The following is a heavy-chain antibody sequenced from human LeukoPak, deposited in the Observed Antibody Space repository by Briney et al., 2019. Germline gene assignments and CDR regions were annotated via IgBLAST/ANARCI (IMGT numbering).Heavy chain of an antibody. Sequence: ASVKVSCKASGGTFSSYAISWVRQAPGQGLEWMGGIIPIFGTANYAQKFQGRVTITADKSTSTAYMELSSLRSEDTAVYYCAREGKSRREKEELERLWYYYYYMDVWGKGTTVTVSS. CDR2: IIPIFGTA. CDR3: AREGKSRREKEELERLWYYYYYMDV. V-gene: IGHV1-69*06. D-gene: IGHD1-1*01. CDR1: GGTFSSYA. J-gene: IGHJ6*03.